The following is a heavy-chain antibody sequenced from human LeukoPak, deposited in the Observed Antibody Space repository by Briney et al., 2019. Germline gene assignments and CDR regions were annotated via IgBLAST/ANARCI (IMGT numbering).Heavy chain of an antibody. CDR3: ARHGSGYYSMDV. CDR1: GFTFNNYG. D-gene: IGHD3-10*01. J-gene: IGHJ6*02. V-gene: IGHV4-4*02. CDR2: IYHSGST. Sequence: GSLRLSCAASGFTFNNYGMHWVRQAPGKGLEWIGEIYHSGSTNYNPSLKSRVTISIDKSNSQFSLNLNSVTAADTAVYYRARHGSGYYSMDVWGQGTTVIVSS.